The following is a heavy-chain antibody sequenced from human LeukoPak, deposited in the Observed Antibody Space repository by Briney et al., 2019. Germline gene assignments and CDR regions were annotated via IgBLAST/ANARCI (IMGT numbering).Heavy chain of an antibody. V-gene: IGHV1-18*01. D-gene: IGHD3-10*01. J-gene: IGHJ4*02. CDR2: IGPYNGNT. CDR3: ARDQDSLVRGVIGY. CDR1: GYTFTSYD. Sequence: ASVKVSCKASGYTFTSYDISWVRQAPGQGLEWMGWIGPYNGNTNYAQNLQGRVTMTTDTSTSTAYMELGSLGSDDTAVYYCARDQDSLVRGVIGYWGQGTLVTVSS.